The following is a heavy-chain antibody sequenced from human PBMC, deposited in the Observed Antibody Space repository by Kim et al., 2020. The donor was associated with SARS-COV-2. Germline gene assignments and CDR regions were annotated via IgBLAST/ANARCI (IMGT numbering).Heavy chain of an antibody. CDR3: AKTMGQQGYGIYYFDY. V-gene: IGHV3-23*01. D-gene: IGHD5-18*01. Sequence: SVKGRFTISRDNSKNTLYLQMNTLRAEDTAVYYCAKTMGQQGYGIYYFDYWGQGTLVTVSS. J-gene: IGHJ4*02.